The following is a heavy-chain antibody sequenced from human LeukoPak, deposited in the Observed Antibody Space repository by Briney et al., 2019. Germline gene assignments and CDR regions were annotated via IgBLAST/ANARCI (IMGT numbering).Heavy chain of an antibody. CDR3: ARAPSEIGGYYPEYFRH. J-gene: IGHJ1*01. D-gene: IGHD3-22*01. V-gene: IGHV3-74*01. CDR1: GFTFSTYS. Sequence: GGSLRLSCAASGFTFSTYSMNWVRQAPGKGLVWVSRIKSDGSTRYADSVKGRFTISRDNAKNTVSLQMTSLRAEDTGVYYCARAPSEIGGYYPEYFRHWGQGTLVIVSS. CDR2: IKSDGST.